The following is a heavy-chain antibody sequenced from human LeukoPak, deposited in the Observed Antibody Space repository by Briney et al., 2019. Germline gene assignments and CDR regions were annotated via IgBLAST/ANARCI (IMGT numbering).Heavy chain of an antibody. Sequence: SETLSLTCTVSGGSTSSSSYYWGWIRQPPGKGLEWIGSIYYSGSTYYNPSLKSRVTISVDTSKNQFSLKLSSVTAADTAVYYCARQYGDPSYFDYWGQGTLVTVSS. CDR3: ARQYGDPSYFDY. CDR2: IYYSGST. V-gene: IGHV4-39*01. J-gene: IGHJ4*02. D-gene: IGHD4-17*01. CDR1: GGSTSSSSYY.